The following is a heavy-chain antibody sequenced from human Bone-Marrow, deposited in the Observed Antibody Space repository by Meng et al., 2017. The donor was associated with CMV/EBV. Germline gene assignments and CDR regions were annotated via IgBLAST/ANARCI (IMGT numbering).Heavy chain of an antibody. CDR1: GFGFSDYS. CDR2: ISSDSDTI. V-gene: IGHV3-48*04. D-gene: IGHD2-15*01. CDR3: ARDVSDEILPVHLHSHAMDV. Sequence: GESLKISCAASGFGFSDYSVAWVRRAPGKGLQWVSYISSDSDTIYYGNSVEGRFTISRDNSKNSVYLQMNSLRADDTAVYYCARDVSDEILPVHLHSHAMDVWGQGTAVTVSS. J-gene: IGHJ6*02.